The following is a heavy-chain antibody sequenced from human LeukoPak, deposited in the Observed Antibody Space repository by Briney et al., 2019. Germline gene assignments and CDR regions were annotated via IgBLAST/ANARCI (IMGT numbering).Heavy chain of an antibody. Sequence: PSETLSLTCIVSGGSISSYYWSWIRQPPGKGLEWIGYIYYSGSTNYNPSLKSRVTISVDTSNNQFSLKLSSVTAADTAVYYCACLTTADAFDIWGQGTMVTVSS. CDR1: GGSISSYY. CDR3: ACLTTADAFDI. J-gene: IGHJ3*02. CDR2: IYYSGST. D-gene: IGHD3-22*01. V-gene: IGHV4-59*01.